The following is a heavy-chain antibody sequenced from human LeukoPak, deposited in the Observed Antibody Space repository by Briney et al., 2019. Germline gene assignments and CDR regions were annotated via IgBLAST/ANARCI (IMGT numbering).Heavy chain of an antibody. CDR1: GFSITDWP. D-gene: IGHD1-1*01. CDR2: NGVRT. J-gene: IGHJ4*02. Sequence: AGGSLRLSCAASGFSITDWPLSWVRQAPGEGLEWVSANGVRTHYADSVKGRFTISRDGSKNTLYLQMNSLTVEDTAIYFCAAGHQNSLEGYWGQGTLVSVAS. CDR3: AAGHQNSLEGY. V-gene: IGHV3-23*01.